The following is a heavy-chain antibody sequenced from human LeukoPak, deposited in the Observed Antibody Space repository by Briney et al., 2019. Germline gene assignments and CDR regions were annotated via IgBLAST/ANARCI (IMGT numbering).Heavy chain of an antibody. CDR2: IIPIFGTA. CDR3: ARSAVTYYYYGMDV. CDR1: GGTFSSYA. V-gene: IGHV1-69*01. J-gene: IGHJ6*02. Sequence: ASVTVSCTASGGTFSSYAISWVRQAPGQGLEWMGGIIPIFGTANYAQKFQGRVTITADESTSTAYMELSSLRSEDTAVYYCARSAVTYYYYGMDVWGQGTTVTVSS. D-gene: IGHD4-11*01.